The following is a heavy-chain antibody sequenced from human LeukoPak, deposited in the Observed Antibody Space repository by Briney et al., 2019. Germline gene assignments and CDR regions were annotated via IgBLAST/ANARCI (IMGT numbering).Heavy chain of an antibody. V-gene: IGHV5-51*01. CDR1: GYSFTSYW. CDR3: ARLAHDSSGHWVEYFQH. D-gene: IGHD3-22*01. CDR2: IYPGDSDT. J-gene: IGHJ1*01. Sequence: GESLKISCKGSGYSFTSYWIGWVRQMPGKGLEWMGIIYPGDSDTRYSPSFQGQVTISADKSISTAYLQWSSLKASDTAMYYCARLAHDSSGHWVEYFQHWGQGTLVTVSS.